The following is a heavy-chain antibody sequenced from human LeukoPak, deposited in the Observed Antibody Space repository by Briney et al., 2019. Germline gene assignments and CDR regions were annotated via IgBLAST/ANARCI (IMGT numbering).Heavy chain of an antibody. CDR3: ARDHRYSSSWSNYFDY. Sequence: SETLSLTCTVSGGSISSYYWSWIRQPPGKGLEWIGYIYYSGSTNYNPSLKSRVTISVDTSKNQFSLKLSSVTAADTAVYYCARDHRYSSSWSNYFDYWGQGTLVTVSS. J-gene: IGHJ4*02. CDR1: GGSISSYY. V-gene: IGHV4-59*01. D-gene: IGHD6-13*01. CDR2: IYYSGST.